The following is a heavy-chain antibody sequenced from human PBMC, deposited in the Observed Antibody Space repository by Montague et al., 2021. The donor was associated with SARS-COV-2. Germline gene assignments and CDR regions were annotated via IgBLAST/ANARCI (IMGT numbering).Heavy chain of an antibody. Sequence: SETLSLTCSILGRSTHGLYGSSLVWTPVTKRDRMGEFYRNESTKYKPSLKSRVSMSVDKSWDQFSLRLTSVTAADTAIYYCARKGSGRSDLAYWGQGTLVTVSS. V-gene: IGHV4-34*10. CDR2: FYRNEST. CDR3: ARKGSGRSDLAY. D-gene: IGHD1-26*01. CDR1: GRSTHGLY. J-gene: IGHJ4*02.